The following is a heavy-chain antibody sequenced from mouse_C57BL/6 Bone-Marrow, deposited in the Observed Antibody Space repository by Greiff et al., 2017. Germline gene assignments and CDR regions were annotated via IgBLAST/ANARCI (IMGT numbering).Heavy chain of an antibody. D-gene: IGHD1-1*01. Sequence: QVQLQQSGPGLVQPSQSLSITCTVSGFSLTSYGVHWVRQSPGKGLEWLGVIWSGGSTDYNAAFISRLSISKDNSKSQVFFKMNSLQADDTAIYDCARDRYYGSSSLFDYWGQGTTLTVSS. V-gene: IGHV2-2*01. CDR2: IWSGGST. J-gene: IGHJ2*01. CDR3: ARDRYYGSSSLFDY. CDR1: GFSLTSYG.